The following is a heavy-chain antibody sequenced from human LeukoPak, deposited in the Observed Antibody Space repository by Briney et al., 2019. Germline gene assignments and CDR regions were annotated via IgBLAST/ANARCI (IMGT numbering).Heavy chain of an antibody. CDR2: ISVYNGNT. J-gene: IGHJ5*02. V-gene: IGHV1-18*01. CDR1: GGTFSSYG. Sequence: ASVKVSCKASGGTFSSYGISWVRQAPGQGLEWMGWISVYNGNTNYAQKLQGRVTMTTDTSTSTAYMELRSLRSDDTAVYYCARVEADILTGYLKGPTNWFDPWGQGTLVTVSS. CDR3: ARVEADILTGYLKGPTNWFDP. D-gene: IGHD3-9*01.